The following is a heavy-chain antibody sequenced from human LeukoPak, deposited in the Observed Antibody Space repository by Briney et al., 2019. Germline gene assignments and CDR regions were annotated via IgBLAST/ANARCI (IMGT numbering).Heavy chain of an antibody. CDR3: ARVGWGDYLDY. CDR1: GGSISSYY. V-gene: IGHV4-59*01. D-gene: IGHD1-26*01. CDR2: IYYSGST. Sequence: SETLSLTCTVSGGSISSYYWSWIRQPPGKGLEWIGYIYYSGSTNYNPSLKSQVTISVDTSKNQFSLKLSSVTAADTAVYYCARVGWGDYLDYWGQGTLVTVSS. J-gene: IGHJ4*02.